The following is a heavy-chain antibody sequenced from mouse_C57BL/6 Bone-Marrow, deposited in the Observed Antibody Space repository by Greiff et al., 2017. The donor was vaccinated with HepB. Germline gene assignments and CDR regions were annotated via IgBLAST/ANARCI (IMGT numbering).Heavy chain of an antibody. D-gene: IGHD1-1*01. CDR2: INYDGSST. CDR3: ARDPYYYGSSPYWYFDV. Sequence: EVKLMESAGGLVQPGSSMKLSCTASGFTFSDYYMAWVRQVPEKGLEWVANINYDGSSTYYLDSLKSRFIISRDNAKNILYLQMSSLKSEDTATYYCARDPYYYGSSPYWYFDVWGTVTTVTVSS. CDR1: GFTFSDYY. J-gene: IGHJ1*03. V-gene: IGHV5-16*01.